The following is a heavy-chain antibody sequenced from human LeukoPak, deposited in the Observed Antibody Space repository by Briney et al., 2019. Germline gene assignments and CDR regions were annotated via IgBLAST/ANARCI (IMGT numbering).Heavy chain of an antibody. V-gene: IGHV4-38-2*02. Sequence: SETLSLTCTVSGYSISSGYYWGWIRQPPGKGLEWIGSIYHSGSTYYNPSLKSRVTISVDTSKNQFSLKLSSVTAADTAVYYCARLTVAGTWNWFDPWGQGTLVTVSS. J-gene: IGHJ5*02. CDR1: GYSISSGYY. CDR3: ARLTVAGTWNWFDP. D-gene: IGHD6-19*01. CDR2: IYHSGST.